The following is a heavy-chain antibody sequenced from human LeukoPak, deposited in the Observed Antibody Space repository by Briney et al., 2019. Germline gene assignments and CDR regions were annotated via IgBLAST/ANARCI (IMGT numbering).Heavy chain of an antibody. Sequence: PGGSLRLSCAASGFIFSSYSMNWVRQAPGKGLEWVSYINRSSSTIYYAGSVKGRFTISRDTAKNSLYLQMNSLRAEDTAVYYCARAYSSSSGKDAFDIWGQGTMVTVST. D-gene: IGHD6-13*01. J-gene: IGHJ3*02. V-gene: IGHV3-48*01. CDR1: GFIFSSYS. CDR2: INRSSSTI. CDR3: ARAYSSSSGKDAFDI.